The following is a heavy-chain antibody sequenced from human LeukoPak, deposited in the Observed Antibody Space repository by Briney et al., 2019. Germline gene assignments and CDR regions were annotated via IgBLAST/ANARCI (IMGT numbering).Heavy chain of an antibody. Sequence: SETLSLTWTVSGGSISSSSYYWGWIRQPPGKGLEWIGSIYYSGSTYYNPSLKSRVTIYVDTSKNQFSLKLSSVTAADTAVYYCARRAAAGNNWFDPWGQGTLVTVSS. J-gene: IGHJ5*02. D-gene: IGHD6-13*01. CDR1: GGSISSSSYY. V-gene: IGHV4-39*01. CDR2: IYYSGST. CDR3: ARRAAAGNNWFDP.